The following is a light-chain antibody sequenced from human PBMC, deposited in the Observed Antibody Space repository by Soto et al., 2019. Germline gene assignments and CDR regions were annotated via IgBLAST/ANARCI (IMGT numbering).Light chain of an antibody. CDR3: QQYDNSPMYT. V-gene: IGKV3-20*01. CDR2: GGS. J-gene: IGKJ2*01. CDR1: QTVRSGY. Sequence: VLTQSPGTLSLSPGDRASLSCRASQTVRSGYLAWYQQKPGQAPRLLIYGGSNRDTGIPDRFSGSGSATDFTLTISRLEPEDSAVYYCQQYDNSPMYTFGQGTKLEIK.